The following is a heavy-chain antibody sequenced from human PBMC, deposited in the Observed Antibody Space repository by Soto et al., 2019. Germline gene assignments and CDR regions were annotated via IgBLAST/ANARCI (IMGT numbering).Heavy chain of an antibody. Sequence: ATVKVSCKASGYTFTSYDINWVLQATGQGLEWMGWMNPNSGNTGYAQKFQGRVTMTRNTSISTAYMELSSLGSEDTAVYYCARSSSSSSWYYYYYYGMDVWGQGTTVTVSS. CDR2: MNPNSGNT. J-gene: IGHJ6*02. CDR3: ARSSSSSSWYYYYYYGMDV. D-gene: IGHD6-13*01. V-gene: IGHV1-8*01. CDR1: GYTFTSYD.